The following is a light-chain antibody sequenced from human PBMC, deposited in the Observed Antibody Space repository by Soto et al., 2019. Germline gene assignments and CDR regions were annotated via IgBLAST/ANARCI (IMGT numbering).Light chain of an antibody. CDR1: QSISSW. Sequence: DIQMTQSPSTLSASVGDRVTITCRASQSISSWLAWYQQKPGKAPKLLIYDASSLESGVPSRFSGSGSGTEFTLTISSLQPDDFATYYCQQTYNLPRTFGQGTKVDLK. V-gene: IGKV1-5*01. CDR3: QQTYNLPRT. CDR2: DAS. J-gene: IGKJ1*01.